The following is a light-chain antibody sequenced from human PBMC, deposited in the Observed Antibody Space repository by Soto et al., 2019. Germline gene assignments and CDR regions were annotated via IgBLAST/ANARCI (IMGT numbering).Light chain of an antibody. V-gene: IGKV3-11*01. CDR2: DAS. J-gene: IGKJ4*01. Sequence: EIVFTQSPATLSLSPGERATLSCRASQSLNSYLAWFQQKPGQAPRLLIFDASNRATGIPARFSGSGSGTDFTLTISSLEPEDFAVYYCQQRRDWPLTFGGGTKVEIK. CDR3: QQRRDWPLT. CDR1: QSLNSY.